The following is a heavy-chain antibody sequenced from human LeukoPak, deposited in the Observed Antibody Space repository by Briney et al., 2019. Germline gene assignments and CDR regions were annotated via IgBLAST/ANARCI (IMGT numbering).Heavy chain of an antibody. V-gene: IGHV3-21*05. Sequence: GGSLRLSCAASRFTFSSYEMNWVRQAPEKGLEWVSYISSSGSYIYYADSVKGRFTISRDNAKNSLYLQMNSLRAEDTAVYYCASPYSSRWYELCYWGQGTLVTASS. J-gene: IGHJ4*02. CDR3: ASPYSSRWYELCY. CDR1: RFTFSSYE. D-gene: IGHD6-13*01. CDR2: ISSSGSYI.